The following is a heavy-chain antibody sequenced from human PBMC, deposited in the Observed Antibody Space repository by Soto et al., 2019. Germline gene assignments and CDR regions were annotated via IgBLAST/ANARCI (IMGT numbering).Heavy chain of an antibody. CDR2: IYYSGST. J-gene: IGHJ4*02. CDR1: GGSISSYY. V-gene: IGHV4-59*08. Sequence: QVQLQESGPGLVKPSETLSLTCTVSGGSISSYYWSWIRQPPGKGLEWIGYIYYSGSTNYNPSLKSRVTISVDTAKTQFSLKLSSVTAAATAVYYCARRYGMAWDYWGQGTLVTVSS. CDR3: ARRYGMAWDY. D-gene: IGHD2-8*01.